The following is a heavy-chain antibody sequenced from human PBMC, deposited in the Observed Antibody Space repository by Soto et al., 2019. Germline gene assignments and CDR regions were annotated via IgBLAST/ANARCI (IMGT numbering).Heavy chain of an antibody. J-gene: IGHJ4*02. CDR2: IWYDGSNK. CDR1: GFTFSSYG. V-gene: IGHV3-33*01. CDR3: ARGLGNRISAAGARFDY. D-gene: IGHD6-13*01. Sequence: GGSLRLSCAASGFTFSSYGMHWVRQAPGKGLEWVAVIWYDGSNKYYADSVKGRFTISRDNSKNTLYLQMNSLRAEDTAVYYCARGLGNRISAAGARFDYWGQGTLVTVSS.